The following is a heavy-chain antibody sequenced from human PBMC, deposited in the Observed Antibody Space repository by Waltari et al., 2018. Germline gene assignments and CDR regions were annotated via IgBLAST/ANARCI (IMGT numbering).Heavy chain of an antibody. CDR3: AREVRYQSYMDV. D-gene: IGHD2-2*01. CDR1: GYSISSGYY. V-gene: IGHV4-38-2*02. Sequence: QVQLQESGPGLVKPSETLSLTCAVSGYSISSGYYWGWLRQPPGKGLEWIGSIYHSGSTYYNPSLKSRVTISVDTSKNQFSLKLSSVTAADTAVYYCAREVRYQSYMDVWGKGTTVTVSS. CDR2: IYHSGST. J-gene: IGHJ6*03.